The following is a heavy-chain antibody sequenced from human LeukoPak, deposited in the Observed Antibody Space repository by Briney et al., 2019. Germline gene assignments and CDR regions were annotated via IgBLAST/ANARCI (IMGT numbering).Heavy chain of an antibody. CDR2: IKQDGSEK. CDR1: GFTFSSYW. CDR3: ARRGSGYWKLGNDY. V-gene: IGHV3-7*01. Sequence: GSLRLSCAASGFTFSSYWMSWVRQAPGKGLEWVANIKQDGSEKYYVDSVKGRFTISRDNAKNSLYLQMNSLRAEDTAVYYCARRGSGYWKLGNDYWGQGTLVTVSS. D-gene: IGHD3-22*01. J-gene: IGHJ4*02.